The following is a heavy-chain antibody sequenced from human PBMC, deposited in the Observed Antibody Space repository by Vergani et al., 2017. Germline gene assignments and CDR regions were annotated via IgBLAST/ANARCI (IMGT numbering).Heavy chain of an antibody. Sequence: EVQLLESGGGLVQPGGSRRLSCAGAGFTFDTYTMAYVRQAPGKGLEWVATISSGGGDIFYADSVKGRFTISRDNSKNTLFLQMNSLRTDDTAVYYCARDLAYCHEGSCALWGQGSVVTVSS. J-gene: IGHJ4*02. D-gene: IGHD2-15*01. CDR3: ARDLAYCHEGSCAL. V-gene: IGHV3-21*02. CDR1: GFTFDTYT. CDR2: ISSGGGDI.